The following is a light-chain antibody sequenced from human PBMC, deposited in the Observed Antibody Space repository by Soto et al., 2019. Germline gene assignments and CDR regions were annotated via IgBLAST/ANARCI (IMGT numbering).Light chain of an antibody. J-gene: IGLJ1*01. CDR1: RSNIGSKT. CDR3: GAWDESLNGYV. Sequence: QSVLTQPPSASGTPGQRVTISCSESRSNIGSKTVYWYQQLPGTAPKVLIYTDNERPSGVPDRFSGSKSGTSASLAINGLQSGDEADYYCGAWDESLNGYVFGTGTKVTVL. CDR2: TDN. V-gene: IGLV1-44*01.